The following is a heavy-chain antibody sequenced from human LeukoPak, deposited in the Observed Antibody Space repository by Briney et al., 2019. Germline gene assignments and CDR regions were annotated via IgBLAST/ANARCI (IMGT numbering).Heavy chain of an antibody. CDR3: ARDLRGWYYFDY. J-gene: IGHJ4*02. V-gene: IGHV3-21*01. Sequence: PGGSLRLSCAASGFTFSSYSMNWVRQAPGKGLEWVSSISSSSYIYYADSVKGRFTISRDNAKNSLYLQMNSLRAEDTAVYYCARDLRGWYYFDYWGQGTLVTVSS. CDR1: GFTFSSYS. D-gene: IGHD6-19*01. CDR2: ISSSSYI.